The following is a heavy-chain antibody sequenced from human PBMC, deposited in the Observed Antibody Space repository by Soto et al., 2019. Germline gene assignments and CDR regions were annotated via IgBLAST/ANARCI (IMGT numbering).Heavy chain of an antibody. V-gene: IGHV1-18*01. Sequence: GASVKVSCKASGYTFTSYGISWVRQAPGQGLEWMGWISAYNGNTNYAQKLQGRVTMTTDTSTSTAYMELRSLRSDDTAVYYCARDLSIVVVPAAMFVDVWGKGTTVTVSS. CDR3: ARDLSIVVVPAAMFVDV. J-gene: IGHJ6*04. CDR2: ISAYNGNT. D-gene: IGHD2-2*01. CDR1: GYTFTSYG.